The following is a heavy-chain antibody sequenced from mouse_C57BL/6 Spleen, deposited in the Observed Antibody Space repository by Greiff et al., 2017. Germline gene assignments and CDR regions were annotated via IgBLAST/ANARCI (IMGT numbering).Heavy chain of an antibody. Sequence: VQLQQSGPELVKPGASVKISCKASGYTFTDYYMNWVKQSHGKSLEWIGDINPNNGGTSYNQKFKGKATLTVDKSSSTAYMELRSLTSEDSAVYYCARGRLPPYFDYWGQGTTLTVSS. V-gene: IGHV1-26*01. J-gene: IGHJ2*01. D-gene: IGHD2-4*01. CDR2: INPNNGGT. CDR1: GYTFTDYY. CDR3: ARGRLPPYFDY.